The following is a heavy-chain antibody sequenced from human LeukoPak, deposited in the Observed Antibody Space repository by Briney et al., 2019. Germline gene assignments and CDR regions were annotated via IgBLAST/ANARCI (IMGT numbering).Heavy chain of an antibody. V-gene: IGHV5-51*01. CDR1: GYRFTDYW. CDR2: ISPEDSDT. CDR3: ARYRGDYVSLPSPFDY. D-gene: IGHD4-17*01. J-gene: IGHJ4*02. Sequence: GESLKISCKGSGYRFTDYWIGWVRQMPGKGLEWMGIISPEDSDTRYSPSFQGQVTISADESISTAYLQWSSLKASDTALYYCARYRGDYVSLPSPFDYWGQGTLGTVSS.